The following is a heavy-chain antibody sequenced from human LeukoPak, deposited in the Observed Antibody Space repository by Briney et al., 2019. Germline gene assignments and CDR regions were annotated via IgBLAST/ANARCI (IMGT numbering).Heavy chain of an antibody. D-gene: IGHD1-26*01. CDR1: GGSINSYF. J-gene: IGHJ4*02. Sequence: SETLSLTCTVTGGSINSYFWGWVRQPVGKGLEWIGRIYTSGTTNYNPPLKSRLTMSVDTSKNQFSLTLRSVTAADSAVYYCGRQGYTASYYFLDYWSQGSLVTVSS. CDR3: GRQGYTASYYFLDY. V-gene: IGHV4-4*07. CDR2: IYTSGTT.